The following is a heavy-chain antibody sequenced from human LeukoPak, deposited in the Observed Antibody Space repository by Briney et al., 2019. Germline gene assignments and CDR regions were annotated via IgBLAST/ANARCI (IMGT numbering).Heavy chain of an antibody. Sequence: GGSLRLSCAASGFTFSSYWMIWVRQAPGKGLEWLSYISGSSTYTNYAGSVKGRFTISRDNAKNSLYLQMNSLRAEDTAVYYCSRDPRLVDYWGQGTLVTVSS. CDR2: ISGSSTYT. V-gene: IGHV3-21*05. CDR3: SRDPRLVDY. CDR1: GFTFSSYW. J-gene: IGHJ4*02. D-gene: IGHD3-3*01.